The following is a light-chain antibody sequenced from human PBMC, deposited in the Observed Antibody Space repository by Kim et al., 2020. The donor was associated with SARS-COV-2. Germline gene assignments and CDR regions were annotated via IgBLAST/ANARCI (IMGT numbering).Light chain of an antibody. J-gene: IGKJ4*01. CDR3: QQYGGSPLT. CDR2: DAS. V-gene: IGKV3-20*01. Sequence: EIVLTQSPGTLSLSPGERATLSCRASQSIGSSYLAWYQQKPGQAPRLLIYDASNRATDMPDRCSGSGSGTDFTLTISRLEPEDYAVYFCQQYGGSPLTFGGGTKVWSK. CDR1: QSIGSSY.